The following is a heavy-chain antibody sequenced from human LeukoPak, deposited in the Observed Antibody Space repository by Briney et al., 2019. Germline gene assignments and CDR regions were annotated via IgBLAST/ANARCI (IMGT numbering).Heavy chain of an antibody. D-gene: IGHD6-13*01. Sequence: SETLSLTCTVSDGSISSYYWSWIRQPPGKGLEWIGYIYYSGSTNYNPSLKSRVTISVDTSKNQFSLKLSSVTAADTAVYYCARYRGSSWYYFDYWGQGTLVTVSS. V-gene: IGHV4-59*01. CDR1: DGSISSYY. J-gene: IGHJ4*02. CDR2: IYYSGST. CDR3: ARYRGSSWYYFDY.